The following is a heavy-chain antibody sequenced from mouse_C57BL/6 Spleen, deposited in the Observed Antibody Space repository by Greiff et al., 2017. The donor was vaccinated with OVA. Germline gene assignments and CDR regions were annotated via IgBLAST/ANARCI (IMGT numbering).Heavy chain of an antibody. CDR1: GFTFSSYA. V-gene: IGHV5-4*01. D-gene: IGHD2-4*01. CDR2: ISDGGSYT. Sequence: EVKLEESGGGLVKPGGSLKLSCAASGFTFSSYAMSWVRQTPEKRLEWVATISDGGSYTYYPDNVKGRFTISRDNAKNNLYLQMSHLKSEDTAMYYCARDGDYDRAGFAYWGQGTLVTVSA. CDR3: ARDGDYDRAGFAY. J-gene: IGHJ3*01.